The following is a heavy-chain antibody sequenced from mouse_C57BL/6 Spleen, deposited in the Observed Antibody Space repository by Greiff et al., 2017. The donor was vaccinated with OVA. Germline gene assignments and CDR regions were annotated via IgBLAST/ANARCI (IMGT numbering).Heavy chain of an antibody. Sequence: QVHVKQSGAELVKPGASVKISCKASGYAFSSYWMNWVKQRPGKGLEWIGQIYPGDGDPNYNGTFKGKATLTADKSSSTAYMQLISLTSEDSAVYFCARSPNSVRFDYWGQGTTLTVSS. CDR3: ARSPNSVRFDY. D-gene: IGHD4-1*01. J-gene: IGHJ2*01. CDR1: GYAFSSYW. V-gene: IGHV1-80*01. CDR2: IYPGDGDP.